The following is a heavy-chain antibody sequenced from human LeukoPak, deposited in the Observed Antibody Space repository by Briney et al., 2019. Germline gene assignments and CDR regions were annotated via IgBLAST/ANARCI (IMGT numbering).Heavy chain of an antibody. CDR3: APNKIITISDY. V-gene: IGHV3-21*01. J-gene: IGHJ4*02. CDR2: ISSSSSYI. D-gene: IGHD3-10*01. CDR1: GFTFSSYS. Sequence: GGSLRLSCAASGFTFSSYSMNWVRQAPGKGLEWVSSISSSSSYIYYADLVKGRFTISRDNAKNSLYLQMNSLRAEDTAVYYCAPNKIITISDYWGQGTLVTVSS.